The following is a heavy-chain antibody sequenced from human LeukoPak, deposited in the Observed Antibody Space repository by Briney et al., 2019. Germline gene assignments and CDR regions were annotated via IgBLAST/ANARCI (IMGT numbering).Heavy chain of an antibody. CDR1: GYIFTNYV. J-gene: IGHJ5*02. CDR3: ARGERLLWFAQNH. D-gene: IGHD3-10*01. Sequence: ASVKVSCKASGYIFTNYVMNWVRQARGQGLEWMGRISTNTGNPTYAQGFTGRFVFSLDTSVSTAYLQISSLKAEDTAVYYCARGERLLWFAQNHWGQGTLVAVSS. V-gene: IGHV7-4-1*02. CDR2: ISTNTGNP.